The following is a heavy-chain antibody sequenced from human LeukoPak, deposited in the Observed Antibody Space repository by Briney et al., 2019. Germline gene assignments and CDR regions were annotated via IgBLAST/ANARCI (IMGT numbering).Heavy chain of an antibody. CDR3: ARGPYTVTARDSVPCFDY. D-gene: IGHD4-11*01. V-gene: IGHV4-34*01. Sequence: SETLSLTCAVYGGSFSGYYWSWIRQPPGKGLEWIGEINHSGSTNYNPSLKSRVTISVDTSKNQFSLKLSSVTAADTAVYYCARGPYTVTARDSVPCFDYWGQGTLVTVSS. J-gene: IGHJ4*02. CDR1: GGSFSGYY. CDR2: INHSGST.